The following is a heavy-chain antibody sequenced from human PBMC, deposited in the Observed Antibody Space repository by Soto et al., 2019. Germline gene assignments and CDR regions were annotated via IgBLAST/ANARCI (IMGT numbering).Heavy chain of an antibody. V-gene: IGHV4-4*07. CDR1: GGSISSYY. D-gene: IGHD3-16*01. CDR3: ARGPRGYVYYHGMDV. Sequence: SENLSLTCTVSGGSISSYYCSWIRQAAGKGLEWIGRIDTSGTTNYNPSLRSRVTMSVDASKNQFSLNLSSVTAADTAVYFCARGPRGYVYYHGMDVWVQGTTVP. CDR2: IDTSGTT. J-gene: IGHJ6*02.